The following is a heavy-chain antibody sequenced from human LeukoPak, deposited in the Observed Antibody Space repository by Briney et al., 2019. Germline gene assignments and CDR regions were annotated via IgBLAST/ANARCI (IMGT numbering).Heavy chain of an antibody. J-gene: IGHJ4*02. Sequence: GGSLRLSCAASGFTFSSYAMSWVRQAPGKGLEWVSAISGSGGCTYYADSVKGRFTISRDNSKNTLYLQMNSLRAEDTAVYYCAKAGYYYDSSGYYTFDYWGQGTLVTVSS. CDR3: AKAGYYYDSSGYYTFDY. V-gene: IGHV3-23*01. CDR2: ISGSGGCT. CDR1: GFTFSSYA. D-gene: IGHD3-22*01.